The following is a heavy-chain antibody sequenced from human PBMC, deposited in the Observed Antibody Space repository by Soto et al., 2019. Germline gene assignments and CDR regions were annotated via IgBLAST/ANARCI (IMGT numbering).Heavy chain of an antibody. V-gene: IGHV3-11*01. CDR3: ARDHGVVPAAIPTYYYYGMDV. CDR2: ISSSGSTI. J-gene: IGHJ6*02. CDR1: GCTFSDYY. Sequence: QVQLVESGGGLVKPGGSLRLSCAASGCTFSDYYMSWIRQAPGKGLEWVSYISSSGSTIYYADSVKGRFTISRDNAKNSLYLQMNSLRAEDTAVYYCARDHGVVPAAIPTYYYYGMDVWGQGTTVTVSS. D-gene: IGHD2-2*02.